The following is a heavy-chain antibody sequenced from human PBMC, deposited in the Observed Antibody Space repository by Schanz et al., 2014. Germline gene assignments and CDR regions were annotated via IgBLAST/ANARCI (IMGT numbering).Heavy chain of an antibody. Sequence: EVQLVESGGGLIQPGGSLRLSCAVSGFTVNTNYMSWVRQAPGKGLEWVANIKQDESERSYVDSVKGRFTISRDNAKNSLYLQMNSLRAEDTAVYFCAKSYDTSGYSGFDYWGQGTLVTVSS. CDR1: GFTVNTNY. J-gene: IGHJ4*02. D-gene: IGHD3-22*01. V-gene: IGHV3-7*01. CDR3: AKSYDTSGYSGFDY. CDR2: IKQDESER.